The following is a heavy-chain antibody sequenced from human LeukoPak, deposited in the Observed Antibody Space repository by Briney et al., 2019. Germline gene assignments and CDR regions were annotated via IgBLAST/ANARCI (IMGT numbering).Heavy chain of an antibody. D-gene: IGHD6-19*01. V-gene: IGHV3-53*01. CDR1: GFTVRNVY. J-gene: IGHJ4*02. CDR2: MYSGGSK. CDR3: ARDSYSSGWLDY. Sequence: GGSLRLSCAASGFTVRNVYMSWVRQAPGKGLEWVSVMYSGGSKYYSDSVKGRFTISRDNAKKSLYLQMNSLRAEDTALYYCARDSYSSGWLDYWGQGTLVIVSS.